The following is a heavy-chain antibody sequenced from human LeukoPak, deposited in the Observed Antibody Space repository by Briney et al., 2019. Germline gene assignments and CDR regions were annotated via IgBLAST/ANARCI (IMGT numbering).Heavy chain of an antibody. CDR2: INSDGSST. V-gene: IGHV3-74*01. J-gene: IGHJ6*03. CDR1: GFTFSSYD. CDR3: ARHMDYYYMDV. Sequence: GGSLRLSCAASGFTFSSYDMHWVRQAPGKGLVWVSRINSDGSSTSYADSVKGRFTISRDNAKNTLYLQMNSLRAEDTAVYYCARHMDYYYMDVWGKGTTVTVSS. D-gene: IGHD2-21*01.